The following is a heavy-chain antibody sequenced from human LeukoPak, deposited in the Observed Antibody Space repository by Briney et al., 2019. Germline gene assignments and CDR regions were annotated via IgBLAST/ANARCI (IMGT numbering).Heavy chain of an antibody. V-gene: IGHV1-18*04. CDR3: ASRYSGYDPDAFDI. D-gene: IGHD5-12*01. Sequence: ASVKVSCKASGYTFTGYYMHWVRQAPGQGLEWMGWISAYNGNTNYAQKLQGRVTMTTDTSTSTAYMELRSLRSDDTAVYYCASRYSGYDPDAFDIWGQGTMVTVSS. CDR2: ISAYNGNT. CDR1: GYTFTGYY. J-gene: IGHJ3*02.